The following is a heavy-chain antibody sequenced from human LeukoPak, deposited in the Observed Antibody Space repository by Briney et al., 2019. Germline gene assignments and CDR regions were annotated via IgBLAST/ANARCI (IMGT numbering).Heavy chain of an antibody. V-gene: IGHV4-61*01. CDR1: GGSITSSSHY. CDR2: IYYSGNT. D-gene: IGHD6-13*01. CDR3: ARETYSSSWYHDAFDI. J-gene: IGHJ3*02. Sequence: KASETLSLTCSVSGGSITSSSHYWSWIRQPPGKGLEWIGYIYYSGNTNYNPSLKSRVTISVDTSKNQFSLKLSSVTAADTAFYYCARETYSSSWYHDAFDIWGQGTMVTVSS.